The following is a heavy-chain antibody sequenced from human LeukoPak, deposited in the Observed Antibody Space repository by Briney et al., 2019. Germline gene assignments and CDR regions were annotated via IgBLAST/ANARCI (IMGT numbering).Heavy chain of an antibody. D-gene: IGHD3-10*01. J-gene: IGHJ3*02. CDR3: ARGFVVRGLIIVYAFDI. V-gene: IGHV3-53*01. CDR2: IYSGGNT. CDR1: GFTVSSNY. Sequence: PGGSLRLSCAASGFTVSSNYMNWVRQAPGKGLEWVSVIYSGGNTYYADSVKGRFTISRDNSKNTLYLQMNSLRAEDTAVYYCARGFVVRGLIIVYAFDIWGQGTMVTVSS.